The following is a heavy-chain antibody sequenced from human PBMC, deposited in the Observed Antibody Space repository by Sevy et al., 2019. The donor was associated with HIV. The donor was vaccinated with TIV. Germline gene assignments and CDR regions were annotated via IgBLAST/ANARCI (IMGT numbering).Heavy chain of an antibody. CDR3: AHSNLAALATFDY. D-gene: IGHD6-13*01. V-gene: IGHV2-5*02. CDR2: IYWDDDK. Sequence: SGPTLVNPTQTLTLTCTFSGFSLSTNGVGVGWIRQPPGKALEWLAVIYWDDDKRYSPSLKSRLSITKDTSNNQVVLTITNMDPVDTATYYCAHSNLAALATFDYWGQGTLVTVSS. J-gene: IGHJ4*02. CDR1: GFSLSTNGVG.